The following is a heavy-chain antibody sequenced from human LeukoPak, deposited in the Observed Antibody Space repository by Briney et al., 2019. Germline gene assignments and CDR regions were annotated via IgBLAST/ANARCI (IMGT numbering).Heavy chain of an antibody. V-gene: IGHV1-2*04. D-gene: IGHD2-15*01. J-gene: IGHJ4*02. Sequence: ASVKVSCKASGYTFTSYYMHWVRQAPGQGLEWMGWINPNSGGTNYAQKFQGWVTMTRDTSISTAYMELSRLRSDDTAVYYCAIERDATGFDYWGQGTLVTVSS. CDR3: AIERDATGFDY. CDR2: INPNSGGT. CDR1: GYTFTSYY.